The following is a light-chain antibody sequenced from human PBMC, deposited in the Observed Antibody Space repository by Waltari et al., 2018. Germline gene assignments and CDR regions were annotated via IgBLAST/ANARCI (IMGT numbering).Light chain of an antibody. CDR1: QSVSSN. CDR2: DAY. V-gene: IGKV3-11*01. J-gene: IGKJ3*01. Sequence: EIVLTQSPATLSLSPGERATLSCRASQSVSSNLAWYQQKPGQAPRLLIYDAYNRATGIPARFSGSGSGTDFTLTISSLEPEDFAVYYCQQRGDWSRTFGPGTKVEIK. CDR3: QQRGDWSRT.